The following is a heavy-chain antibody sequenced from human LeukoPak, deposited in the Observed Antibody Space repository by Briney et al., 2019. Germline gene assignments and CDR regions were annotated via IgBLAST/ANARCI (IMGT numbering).Heavy chain of an antibody. CDR3: ARSSRGAAAGFDY. CDR2: IYYSGST. Sequence: SETLSLTCTVSGGSVNNYYWSWIRQPPGKGLEWIGYIYYSGSTNYNPSLKSRVTISVDTSNNQFSLKVSSVTAADTAVYYCARSSRGAAAGFDYWGQGTLVTVSS. CDR1: GGSVNNYY. J-gene: IGHJ4*02. V-gene: IGHV4-59*02. D-gene: IGHD6-13*01.